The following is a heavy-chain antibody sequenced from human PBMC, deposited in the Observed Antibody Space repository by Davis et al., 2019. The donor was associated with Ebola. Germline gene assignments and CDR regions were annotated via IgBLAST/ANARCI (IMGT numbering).Heavy chain of an antibody. CDR2: LYHGGGT. J-gene: IGHJ4*02. CDR1: GGSISSGGYY. V-gene: IGHV4-61*08. CDR3: ARHGSSYYDMNYVY. D-gene: IGHD3-22*01. Sequence: MPGGSLRLSCTVSGGSISSGGYYWSWIRQPPGKGLEWIGNLYHGGGTNYSPSLKSRLTISVDTSKNQFSLELSSVTAADTAMYYCARHGSSYYDMNYVYWGQGTLVTVSS.